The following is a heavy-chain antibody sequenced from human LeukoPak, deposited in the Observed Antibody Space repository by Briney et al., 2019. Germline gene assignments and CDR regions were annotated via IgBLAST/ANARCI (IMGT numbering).Heavy chain of an antibody. CDR3: ARVLPITIFGVVNSGWFDP. CDR1: GGTFSSYT. CDR2: IIPILGIA. Sequence: SVKVSCKASGGTFSSYTISWVRQAPGQGLEWMGRIIPILGIANYAQKFQGRVTITADKSTSTAYMELSSLRSEDTAVSYCARVLPITIFGVVNSGWFDPWGQGTLVTVSS. J-gene: IGHJ5*02. D-gene: IGHD3-3*01. V-gene: IGHV1-69*02.